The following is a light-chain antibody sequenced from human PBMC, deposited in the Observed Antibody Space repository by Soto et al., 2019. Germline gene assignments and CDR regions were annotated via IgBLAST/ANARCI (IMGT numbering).Light chain of an antibody. CDR2: DAS. CDR3: QQRRNWPLT. V-gene: IGKV3-11*01. CDR1: QSLSSQ. Sequence: EIVLTQSPATLSLSPGERATLSCRASQSLSSQLDWYQQKPGQAPRLLIHDASTRATGIPARFSGSGSATDFTLTISSLEPEDFAVYYCQQRRNWPLTFGGGTKVEIK. J-gene: IGKJ4*01.